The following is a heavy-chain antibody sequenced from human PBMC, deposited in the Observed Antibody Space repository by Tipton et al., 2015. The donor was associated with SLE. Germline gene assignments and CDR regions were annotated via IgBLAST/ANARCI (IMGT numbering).Heavy chain of an antibody. D-gene: IGHD2-15*01. CDR3: AGAKLCRGGSCYSPYAFDI. Sequence: TLSLTCTVSGGSISSYYWSWIRQPPGKGLEWIGYIYYSWSTNYNPSLKSRVTISVDTSKNQFSLKLSTVTAADTAVYYCAGAKLCRGGSCYSPYAFDIWGQGTMVTVSS. J-gene: IGHJ3*02. CDR2: IYYSWST. V-gene: IGHV4-59*01. CDR1: GGSISSYY.